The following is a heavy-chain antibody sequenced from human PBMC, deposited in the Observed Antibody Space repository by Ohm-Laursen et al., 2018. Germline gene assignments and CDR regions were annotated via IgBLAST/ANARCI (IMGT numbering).Heavy chain of an antibody. CDR2: IKEDGSAK. D-gene: IGHD5-12*01. V-gene: IGHV3-7*03. Sequence: SLRLSCSDPGFTFSSYWMFWVRQAPGKGLEWVANIKEDGSAKNYVDSVKGRFTISRDNAKLSIYLEMNSLRAEDTAVYYCARDRGQRSGIDYWGQGTLVTVSS. J-gene: IGHJ4*02. CDR3: ARDRGQRSGIDY. CDR1: GFTFSSYW.